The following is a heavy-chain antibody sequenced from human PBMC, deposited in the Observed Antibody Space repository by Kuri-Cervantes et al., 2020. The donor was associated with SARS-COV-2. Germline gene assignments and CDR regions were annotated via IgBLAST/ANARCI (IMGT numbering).Heavy chain of an antibody. J-gene: IGHJ3*02. CDR2: IKSKTDGGTT. CDR1: GFTFSNAW. V-gene: IGHV3-15*01. Sequence: ETLSLTCAASGFTFSNAWMSWVRQAPGKGLEWVGCIKSKTDGGTTDYAAPVKGRFTISRDDSKNTLYLQMNSLKTEDTAVYYCTREGVYYDFWSGYYAFDIWGQGTMVTVSS. D-gene: IGHD3-3*01. CDR3: TREGVYYDFWSGYYAFDI.